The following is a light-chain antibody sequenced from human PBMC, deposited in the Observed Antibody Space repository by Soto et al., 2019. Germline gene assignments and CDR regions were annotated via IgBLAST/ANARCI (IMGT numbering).Light chain of an antibody. J-gene: IGLJ1*01. Sequence: QSPLTQPPSASGSPGQSVTISCTGTKNDIGVYDFVSWYQHHPGKAPRLIIYEVAQRPSGVPDRFSGSKSGNTASLTVSGLQAADEADYFGKSYAGSKAYVFGSGTKVTV. CDR1: KNDIGVYDF. CDR2: EVA. CDR3: KSYAGSKAYV. V-gene: IGLV2-8*01.